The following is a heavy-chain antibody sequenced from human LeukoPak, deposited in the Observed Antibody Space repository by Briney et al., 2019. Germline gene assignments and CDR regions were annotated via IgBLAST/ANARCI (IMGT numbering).Heavy chain of an antibody. Sequence: GGSLRLSCAAYGFSVSSNYMSWVRQAPGKGLEWVSVMYIDGSTYYADSVKGRFTISRDISKNTLYLQMSSLRGEDTAVYYCARDREGGYDYWGQGTLVTVSS. V-gene: IGHV3-53*01. J-gene: IGHJ4*02. CDR2: MYIDGST. D-gene: IGHD5-12*01. CDR3: ARDREGGYDY. CDR1: GFSVSSNY.